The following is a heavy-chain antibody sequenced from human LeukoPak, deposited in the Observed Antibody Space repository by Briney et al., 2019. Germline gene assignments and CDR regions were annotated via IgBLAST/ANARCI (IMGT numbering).Heavy chain of an antibody. CDR2: ISPDSNYK. CDR3: ARGVWSSGYYSGYYYGMDV. D-gene: IGHD3-22*01. V-gene: IGHV3-21*04. Sequence: PGGSLRLSCAASGFTFSTYSMNWLRLAPGKGLEWVSSISPDSNYKYYVDSVKGRFTISRDNAKSSLYLQMNSLRAEDTALYHCARGVWSSGYYSGYYYGMDVWGQGTTVTVSS. J-gene: IGHJ6*02. CDR1: GFTFSTYS.